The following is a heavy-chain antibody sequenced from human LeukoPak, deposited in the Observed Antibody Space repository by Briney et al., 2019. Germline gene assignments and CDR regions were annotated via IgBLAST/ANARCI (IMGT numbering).Heavy chain of an antibody. J-gene: IGHJ4*02. CDR3: AKDVSYDSSGPFDY. D-gene: IGHD3-22*01. V-gene: IGHV3-23*01. CDR1: GFTFSSYA. CDR2: ISGSGGST. Sequence: GGSLRLSCAASGFTFSSYAMSWVRQAPGKGLEWVSAISGSGGSTYYADSVKGRFTISRDNSKNTLFLQMNSLRAEDTAVYYCAKDVSYDSSGPFDYWGQGTLVTVSS.